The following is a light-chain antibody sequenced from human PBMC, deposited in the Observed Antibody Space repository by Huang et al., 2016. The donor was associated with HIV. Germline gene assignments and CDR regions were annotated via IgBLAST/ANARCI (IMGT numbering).Light chain of an antibody. CDR2: GAA. CDR3: QHYDNWAPAT. CDR1: QNVSTN. V-gene: IGKV3-15*01. Sequence: EIVMTQSPVTLSVSPGESATLSCRASQNVSTNLAWYQHNPGRAPRLLIYGAATRATSVQARFSASGSGTEFTLTVGGLRSDDFAVYYCQHYDNWAPATCGQGTKLDFK. J-gene: IGKJ1*01.